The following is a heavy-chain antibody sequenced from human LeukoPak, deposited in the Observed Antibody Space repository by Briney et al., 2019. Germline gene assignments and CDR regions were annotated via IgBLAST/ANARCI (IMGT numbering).Heavy chain of an antibody. D-gene: IGHD3-22*01. J-gene: IGHJ3*02. Sequence: ASVKVSCKASGYTFTGYYMHWVRPAPGQGLEWMGWINPNSGGTNYAQKFQGRVTMTRDTSISTAYMELSRLRSEDTAVYYCARTLGYDSSGYYYLDAFDIWGQGTMVTVSS. V-gene: IGHV1-2*02. CDR3: ARTLGYDSSGYYYLDAFDI. CDR1: GYTFTGYY. CDR2: INPNSGGT.